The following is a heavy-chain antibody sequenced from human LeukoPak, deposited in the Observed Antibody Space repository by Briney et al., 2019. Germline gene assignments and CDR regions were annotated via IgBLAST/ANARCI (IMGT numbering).Heavy chain of an antibody. Sequence: PGGSLRLSCAASGFTFTTYWIHWVRQAPGKGLVWVSHINSDGSSATYADSVKGQLTISRDNAKNTVYLQMNSLRAEDTAVYYCARGGVGCFDYWGQGALVTVSS. CDR3: ARGGVGCFDY. D-gene: IGHD6-19*01. CDR2: INSDGSSA. CDR1: GFTFTTYW. J-gene: IGHJ4*02. V-gene: IGHV3-74*01.